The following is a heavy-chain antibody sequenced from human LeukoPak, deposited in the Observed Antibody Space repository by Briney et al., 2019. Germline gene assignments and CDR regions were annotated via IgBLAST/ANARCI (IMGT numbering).Heavy chain of an antibody. CDR3: AKLCESSTSCRFRDY. J-gene: IGHJ4*02. V-gene: IGHV3-23*01. CDR2: ISGSGGST. D-gene: IGHD2-2*01. CDR1: GFTFSSYA. Sequence: GGSLRLSCAASGFTFSSYAMSWVRRAPGKGLGGVSAISGSGGSTYYADSVKGRFTISRDNSKNTLYLQMNSLRAEDTAVYYCAKLCESSTSCRFRDYWGQGTLVTVS.